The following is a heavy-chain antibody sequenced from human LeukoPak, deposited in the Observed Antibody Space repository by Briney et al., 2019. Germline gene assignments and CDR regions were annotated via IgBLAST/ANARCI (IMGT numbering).Heavy chain of an antibody. D-gene: IGHD3-16*01. V-gene: IGHV1-69*13. J-gene: IGHJ4*02. CDR2: IISICGGP. Sequence: SVKVSCTTSGDTFRTVAISWVRQAPGQGLEWMGGIISICGGPNYAQTFRGRVIITADESTRTVYMKLRSLRSDDTAVFYCARGLGEVPFDYWGQGTLVTVSS. CDR3: ARGLGEVPFDY. CDR1: GDTFRTVA.